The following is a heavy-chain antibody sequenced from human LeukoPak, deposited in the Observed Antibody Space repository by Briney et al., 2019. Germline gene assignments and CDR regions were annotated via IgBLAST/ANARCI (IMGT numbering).Heavy chain of an antibody. D-gene: IGHD3-22*01. J-gene: IGHJ4*02. Sequence: PGGSLRLSCAASGFTFSSYAMSWVRQAPGKGLEWVSAISGSGGSTYYADSVKGRFTIFRDNSKNTLYLQMNSLRAEDTAVYYCAKVASDYYDSSGQDYWGQGTLVTVSS. CDR2: ISGSGGST. CDR1: GFTFSSYA. CDR3: AKVASDYYDSSGQDY. V-gene: IGHV3-23*01.